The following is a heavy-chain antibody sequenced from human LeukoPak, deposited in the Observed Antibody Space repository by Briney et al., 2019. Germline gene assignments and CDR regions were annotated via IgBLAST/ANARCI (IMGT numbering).Heavy chain of an antibody. V-gene: IGHV3-30*18. CDR3: AKDGLLYSYGYCVY. D-gene: IGHD5-18*01. Sequence: QSGGSLRLSCAASGFTFSSYGMPWVRQAPGKGLEWVAVISYDGSNKYYADSVKGRFTISRDNSKNTLYLQMNSLRAEDTAVYYCAKDGLLYSYGYCVYRGQGTLVTVSS. J-gene: IGHJ4*02. CDR1: GFTFSSYG. CDR2: ISYDGSNK.